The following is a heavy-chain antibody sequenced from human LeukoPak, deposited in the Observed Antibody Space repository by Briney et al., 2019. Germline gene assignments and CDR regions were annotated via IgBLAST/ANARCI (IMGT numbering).Heavy chain of an antibody. Sequence: GGSLRLSCAASGFTFSSYAMHWVRQAPGKGLEWVAVISYDGSNKYYADSVKGRFTISRDNSKNTLYLQMNSLRAEDTAVYNCASGGDSSWGQGTLVTVSS. CDR1: GFTFSSYA. CDR2: ISYDGSNK. J-gene: IGHJ5*02. CDR3: ASGGDSS. V-gene: IGHV3-30-3*01. D-gene: IGHD5-18*01.